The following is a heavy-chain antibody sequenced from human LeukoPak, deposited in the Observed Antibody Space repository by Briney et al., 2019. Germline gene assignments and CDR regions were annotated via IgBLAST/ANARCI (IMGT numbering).Heavy chain of an antibody. CDR3: ARDTVVDGKTFDY. CDR2: IDGSSSTK. D-gene: IGHD4-23*01. Sequence: QAGGSLRLFCAASGFTFSNYEMNWVRQAPGKGLEWVSYIDGSSSTKYYADSVKGRFTISRDNAENSLYLQMNSLRAEDTAIYYCARDTVVDGKTFDYWGQGTLVTVSS. CDR1: GFTFSNYE. V-gene: IGHV3-48*03. J-gene: IGHJ4*02.